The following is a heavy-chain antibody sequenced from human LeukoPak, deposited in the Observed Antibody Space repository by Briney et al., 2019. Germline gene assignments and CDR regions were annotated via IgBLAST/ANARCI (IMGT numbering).Heavy chain of an antibody. Sequence: PSETLSLTCTVSGGSISNNNYYWGWIRQPPGKGLEWIGSTYYSGSTYYNPSLKSRVTISVDTSKNQFSLKLNSVTAADTAVYYCGSWRYCSSTSCYGGGAFDIWGQGTMVTVSS. CDR1: GGSISNNNYY. CDR2: TYYSGST. J-gene: IGHJ3*02. D-gene: IGHD2-2*01. V-gene: IGHV4-39*01. CDR3: GSWRYCSSTSCYGGGAFDI.